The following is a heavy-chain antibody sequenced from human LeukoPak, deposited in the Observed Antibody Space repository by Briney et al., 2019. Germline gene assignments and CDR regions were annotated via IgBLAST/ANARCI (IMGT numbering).Heavy chain of an antibody. V-gene: IGHV1-8*01. D-gene: IGHD1-26*01. Sequence: ASVKVSCKASGYTFTDYDINWVGQATGQGLEWMGWMNPNSGVRGYAQKFQGRVSMTRYSSVSTAYMELSGLRSEGMAVYFVARGPTYPKSGDYPNSYLAYWGQGTLVTVSS. CDR2: MNPNSGVR. CDR3: ARGPTYPKSGDYPNSYLAY. J-gene: IGHJ4*02. CDR1: GYTFTDYD.